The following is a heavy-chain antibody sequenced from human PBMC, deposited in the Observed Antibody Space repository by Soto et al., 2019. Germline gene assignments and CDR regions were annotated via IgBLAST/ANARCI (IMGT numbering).Heavy chain of an antibody. D-gene: IGHD4-17*01. CDR1: GGSISSSSYY. J-gene: IGHJ4*02. Sequence: QLQLQESGPGLVKPSETLSLTCTVSGGSISSSSYYWGWIRQPPGKGLEWIGSIYYSGSTYYNPSLESRVTISVDTSKNQFSLKLSSVTAADTAVYYCARGVVYGGFDYWGQGTLVTVSS. V-gene: IGHV4-39*01. CDR3: ARGVVYGGFDY. CDR2: IYYSGST.